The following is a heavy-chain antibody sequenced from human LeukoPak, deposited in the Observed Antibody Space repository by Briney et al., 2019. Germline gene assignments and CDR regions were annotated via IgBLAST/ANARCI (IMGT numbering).Heavy chain of an antibody. V-gene: IGHV1-2*02. D-gene: IGHD5-18*01. CDR2: INPNSGGT. CDR1: GYTFTGYY. Sequence: ASVKVSCKASGYTFTGYYMHWVRQAPGQGLEWMGWINPNSGGTNYAQKFQGRVTMTRDTSISTAYMELSRLTSDDTAVYYCARDLMDTPMWEFDYWGQGTLVTVSS. CDR3: ARDLMDTPMWEFDY. J-gene: IGHJ4*02.